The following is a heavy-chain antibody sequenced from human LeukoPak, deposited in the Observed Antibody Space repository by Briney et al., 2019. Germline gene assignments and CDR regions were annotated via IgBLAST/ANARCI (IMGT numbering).Heavy chain of an antibody. Sequence: SQTLSLTCAISGDXVSSNSAAWNWIRQSPSRGLERLGRTFYRSKWYNDYAVSVKSRITINPDTSKNQFSLHLNSVTPEDTAVYYCARSHWNYDNWFDPWGQGTLVTVSS. CDR2: TFYRSKWYN. CDR3: ARSHWNYDNWFDP. CDR1: GDXVSSNSAA. D-gene: IGHD1-7*01. J-gene: IGHJ5*02. V-gene: IGHV6-1*01.